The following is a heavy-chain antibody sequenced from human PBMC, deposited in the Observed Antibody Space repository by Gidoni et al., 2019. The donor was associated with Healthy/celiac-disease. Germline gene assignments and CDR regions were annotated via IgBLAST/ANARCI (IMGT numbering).Heavy chain of an antibody. CDR1: GFTFSSYA. J-gene: IGHJ4*02. CDR2: ISSNGGST. D-gene: IGHD1-26*01. V-gene: IGHV3-64D*06. Sequence: EVQLVESGGGLVQPGGPLRLSCSASGFTFSSYAMHWVRQAPGKGLEYVSAISSNGGSTYYADSVKGRFTISRDNSKNTLYLQMSSLRAEDTAVYYCVKDRGSSLFLGDYWGQGTLVTVSS. CDR3: VKDRGSSLFLGDY.